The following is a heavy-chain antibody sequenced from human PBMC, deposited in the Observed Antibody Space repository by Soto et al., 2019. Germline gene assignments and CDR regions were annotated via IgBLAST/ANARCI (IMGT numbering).Heavy chain of an antibody. J-gene: IGHJ2*01. CDR1: GYSVSSGYY. Sequence: PSETLSLTCAVSGYSVSSGYYWGWIRQPPGKGLEWIGSIFHSGTTYYNPSLKSRVTISLDTSKNQFSLRLSSVTAADTAVYYCASDLWPRDKDWYLDLWGRGTMVTVYS. D-gene: IGHD5-12*01. CDR2: IFHSGTT. CDR3: ASDLWPRDKDWYLDL. V-gene: IGHV4-38-2*01.